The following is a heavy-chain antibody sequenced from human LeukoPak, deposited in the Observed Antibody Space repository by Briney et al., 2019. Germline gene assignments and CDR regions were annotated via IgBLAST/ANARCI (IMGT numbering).Heavy chain of an antibody. Sequence: GGSLRLSCTASGFTVSSNYMSWVRQAPGKGLEWVSVIRSDGSTNHADSVKGRSTISRDNSKNTLYLQVNNLRAEDTAMYYCAREMYSGMYNDAFDIWGQGTKVTVSS. J-gene: IGHJ3*02. CDR3: AREMYSGMYNDAFDI. D-gene: IGHD1-26*01. CDR2: IRSDGST. CDR1: GFTVSSNY. V-gene: IGHV3-53*01.